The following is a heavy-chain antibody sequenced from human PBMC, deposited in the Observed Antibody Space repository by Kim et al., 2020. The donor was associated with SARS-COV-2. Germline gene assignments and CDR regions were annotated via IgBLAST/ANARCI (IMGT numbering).Heavy chain of an antibody. V-gene: IGHV3-15*01. CDR3: TTGLGMVRGADQYYYYGMDV. CDR2: IKSKTDGGTT. J-gene: IGHJ6*02. CDR1: GFTFSNAW. Sequence: GGSLRLSCAASGFTFSNAWMSWVRQAPGKGLEWVGRIKSKTDGGTTDYAAPVKGRFTISRDDSKNTLYLQINSLKTEDTAVYYCTTGLGMVRGADQYYYYGMDVWGQGTTVTVSS. D-gene: IGHD3-10*01.